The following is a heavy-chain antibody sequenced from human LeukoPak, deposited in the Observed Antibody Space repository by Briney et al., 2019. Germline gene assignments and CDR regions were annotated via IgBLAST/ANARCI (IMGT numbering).Heavy chain of an antibody. J-gene: IGHJ5*02. D-gene: IGHD2-2*01. CDR1: GYTFASYG. CDR3: AREVSFPYCSTTGCYDFDP. Sequence: GASVKVSCKASGYTFASYGISWVRQAPGQGLEWMGWISTYSGNTNYAQNLQGRVTMTTDTSTTTAYMELRSLRSDDTAVYYCAREVSFPYCSTTGCYDFDPWGQGTLVTVSS. V-gene: IGHV1-18*01. CDR2: ISTYSGNT.